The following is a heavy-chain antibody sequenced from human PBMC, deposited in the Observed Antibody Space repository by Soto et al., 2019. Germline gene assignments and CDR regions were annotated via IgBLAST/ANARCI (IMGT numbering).Heavy chain of an antibody. D-gene: IGHD3-10*01. J-gene: IGHJ4*02. CDR1: GFTFSSYG. V-gene: IGHV3-23*01. Sequence: GSLRLSCAASGFTFSSYGMSWVRQAPGKGLEWVSGISGSGEGTYYADSVKGRFTISRGNSKDTLYLQMNSLRAEDTAVYYCAKDRNSPTPITMLRELITAPGYWGQGTLVTVSS. CDR3: AKDRNSPTPITMLRELITAPGY. CDR2: ISGSGEGT.